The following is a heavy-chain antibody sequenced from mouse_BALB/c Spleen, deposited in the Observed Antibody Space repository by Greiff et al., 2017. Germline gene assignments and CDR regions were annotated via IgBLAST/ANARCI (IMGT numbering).Heavy chain of an antibody. J-gene: IGHJ3*01. CDR3: AKDPPTYDVGFAY. V-gene: IGHV5-6-5*01. CDR2: ISSGGST. CDR1: GFTFSSYA. D-gene: IGHD2-10*02. Sequence: EVMLVESGGGLVKPGGSLKLSCAASGFTFSSYAMSWVRQTPEKRLEWVASISSGGSTYYPDSVKGRFTISRDNARNILYLQMSSLRSEDTAMYYCAKDPPTYDVGFAYWGQGTLVTVSA.